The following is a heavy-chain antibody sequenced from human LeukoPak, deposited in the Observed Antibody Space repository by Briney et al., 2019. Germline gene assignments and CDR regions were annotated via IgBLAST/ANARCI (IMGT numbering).Heavy chain of an antibody. CDR1: GGSISSGSFY. V-gene: IGHV4-61*02. Sequence: SETLSLTCTVSGGSISSGSFYWSWIRQPAGKALEWIGRIYTSGSTNYNPSLKSRVTISVDTSKNQFSPKLSSVTAADTAVYYCARNRFGVGELDYWGQGTLVTVSS. CDR2: IYTSGST. J-gene: IGHJ4*02. D-gene: IGHD3-10*01. CDR3: ARNRFGVGELDY.